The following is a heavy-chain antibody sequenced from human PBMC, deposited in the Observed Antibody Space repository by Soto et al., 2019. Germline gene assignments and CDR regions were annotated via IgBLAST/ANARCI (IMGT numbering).Heavy chain of an antibody. D-gene: IGHD6-13*01. J-gene: IGHJ5*01. Sequence: QLQLQASGPGLVKPSVTLSLTCSVSGDYISSSSYCWGWIRQPPGNGLEWIGSKYDTGTSHYNPYLNSRLSISVDTSNNQLSLKLTSVAAADTAVYYCARHRDPGYSSSWFNSWGQGSMVIVSS. CDR3: ARHRDPGYSSSWFNS. V-gene: IGHV4-39*01. CDR2: KYDTGTS. CDR1: GDYISSSSYC.